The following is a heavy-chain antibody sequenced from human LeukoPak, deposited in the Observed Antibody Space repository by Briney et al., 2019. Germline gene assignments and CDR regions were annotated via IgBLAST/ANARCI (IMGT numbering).Heavy chain of an antibody. V-gene: IGHV4-39*07. Sequence: WVRQPPGKGLEWIGIIYYSGSTYYNPSLKSRVTISLDTSKNQFSLKLTSVTAADTAVYYCARDSPSGSYHHFDYWGQGTLVTVSS. J-gene: IGHJ4*02. CDR3: ARDSPSGSYHHFDY. D-gene: IGHD3-10*01. CDR2: IYYSGST.